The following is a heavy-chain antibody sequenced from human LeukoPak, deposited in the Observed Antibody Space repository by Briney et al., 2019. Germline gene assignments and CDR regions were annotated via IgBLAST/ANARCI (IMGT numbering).Heavy chain of an antibody. V-gene: IGHV1-8*01. Sequence: ASVKVSCRASGYTFTSYDINWVRQATGQGLQWMGWMNPSNGNSDYIEKFQGRLTMTRDTSISTAYMELSNLRSDDTAVYYCTSRYSYGYGEDYWGQGTLVTVSS. CDR2: MNPSNGNS. J-gene: IGHJ4*02. CDR1: GYTFTSYD. D-gene: IGHD5-18*01. CDR3: TSRYSYGYGEDY.